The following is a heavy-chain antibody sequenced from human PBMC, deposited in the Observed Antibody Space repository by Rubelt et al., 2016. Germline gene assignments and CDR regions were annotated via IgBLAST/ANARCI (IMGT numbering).Heavy chain of an antibody. Sequence: VRQAPGKGLEWVSGISWNSGSIGYADSVKGRFTISRDNAKNSLYLQMNSLRAEDTALYYCAKDISGGWLYYYYGMDVWGQGTTVTVSS. D-gene: IGHD6-19*01. V-gene: IGHV3-9*01. CDR3: AKDISGGWLYYYYGMDV. J-gene: IGHJ6*02. CDR2: ISWNSGSI.